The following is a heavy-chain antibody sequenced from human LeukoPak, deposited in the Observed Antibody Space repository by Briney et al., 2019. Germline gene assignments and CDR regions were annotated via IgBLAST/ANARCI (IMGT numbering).Heavy chain of an antibody. CDR2: ISGSNGNT. J-gene: IGHJ5*02. V-gene: IGHV1-18*01. D-gene: IGHD3-10*01. CDR1: GYTFTSYG. CDR3: ARDPLLYYGSGSPNWFDP. Sequence: ASVKVSCKASGYTFTSYGISWVRQAPGQGLEWMGWISGSNGNTNYAQKLQGRVTMTTDTSTSTGYMELRSLRSDDTAVYYCARDPLLYYGSGSPNWFDPWGQGTLVTVSS.